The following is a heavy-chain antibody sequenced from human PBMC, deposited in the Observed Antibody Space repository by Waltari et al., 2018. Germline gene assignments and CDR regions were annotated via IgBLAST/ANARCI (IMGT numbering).Heavy chain of an antibody. CDR2: INHSGST. CDR1: GGSFSGYY. CDR3: ARGRRGIFGD. J-gene: IGHJ4*02. D-gene: IGHD3-3*01. V-gene: IGHV4-34*01. Sequence: QVQLQQWGAGLLKPSETLSLTCAVYGGSFSGYYWSWIRQPPGKGLGWIGEINHSGSTNYNPSLKSRVTISVDTSKNPFSLKLSSLTAADTAVYYCARGRRGIFGDWGQGTLVTVSS.